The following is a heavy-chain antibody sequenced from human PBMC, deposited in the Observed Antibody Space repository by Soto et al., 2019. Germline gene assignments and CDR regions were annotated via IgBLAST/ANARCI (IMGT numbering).Heavy chain of an antibody. CDR2: INQDGSEE. Sequence: GGSLRLSCAASGFTFSTYWMDWVRQTPGKGLEWVANINQDGSEENYVDSVKGRFTIYRDNAKNSLYLQMSSLTAEDSALYYCSRSLNSWGQGTLVTVSS. V-gene: IGHV3-7*01. J-gene: IGHJ4*02. CDR1: GFTFSTYW. CDR3: SRSLNS.